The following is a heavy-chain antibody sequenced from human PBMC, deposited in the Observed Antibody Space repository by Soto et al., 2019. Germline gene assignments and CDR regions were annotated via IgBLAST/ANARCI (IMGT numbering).Heavy chain of an antibody. J-gene: IGHJ6*02. V-gene: IGHV1-18*01. CDR1: GYSFTTYG. CDR3: AREGPAPYYYYGMDV. CDR2: ISGYNGNT. Sequence: QVQLVQSRGEVKKPGASVKVSCKPSGYSFTTYGISWVRQAPGQGLEWMGWISGYNGNTNYAQNLQGRVTMTTDTSTSTAYMELRSLRSDDTAVYYCAREGPAPYYYYGMDVLGQGSTVTVSS.